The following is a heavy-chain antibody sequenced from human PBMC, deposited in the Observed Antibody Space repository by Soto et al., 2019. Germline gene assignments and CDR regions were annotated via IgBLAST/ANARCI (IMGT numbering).Heavy chain of an antibody. Sequence: EVQLVESGGGLVQPGGSLRLSCAASGFTFSSYWMSWVRQAPGKGLEWVANIKQDGSEKYYVDSVKGRFTISRDNAKNSLYLQMNSLRAEDTAVYYCARADDTKFLGYCTNGVCYKYGNGMDVWGQGTTVTVSS. CDR3: ARADDTKFLGYCTNGVCYKYGNGMDV. CDR1: GFTFSSYW. V-gene: IGHV3-7*03. CDR2: IKQDGSEK. D-gene: IGHD2-8*01. J-gene: IGHJ6*02.